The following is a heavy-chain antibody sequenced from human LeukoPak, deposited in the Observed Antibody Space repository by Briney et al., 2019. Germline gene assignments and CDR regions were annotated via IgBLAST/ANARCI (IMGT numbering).Heavy chain of an antibody. D-gene: IGHD2-2*01. Sequence: AAVNVSCKCSGYTFTSYGISWVRQPPGQGLEWMGWISAYNGNTNYAQKLQGRVTMTTDTSTSTAYMELRSLRSDDTAVYYCARGRSIVPAALDYWGQGTLVTVSS. J-gene: IGHJ4*02. CDR2: ISAYNGNT. CDR1: GYTFTSYG. V-gene: IGHV1-18*01. CDR3: ARGRSIVPAALDY.